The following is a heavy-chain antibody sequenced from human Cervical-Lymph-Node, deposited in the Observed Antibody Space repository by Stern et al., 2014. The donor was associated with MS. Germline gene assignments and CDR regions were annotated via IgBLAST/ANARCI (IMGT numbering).Heavy chain of an antibody. D-gene: IGHD3-22*01. V-gene: IGHV5-51*03. CDR3: ARGGPTYSSSLDPSSWFDP. CDR2: IYPADSET. J-gene: IGHJ5*02. CDR1: GYSFTSYW. Sequence: VQLVQSGAEVKKPGESLKISCKASGYSFTSYWIGWVRQMPGKGLEWMGIIYPADSETRYNPSLQGQVPISADKSINAAYLQWSTLKASDTAIYYCARGGPTYSSSLDPSSWFDPWGQGTLVTVSS.